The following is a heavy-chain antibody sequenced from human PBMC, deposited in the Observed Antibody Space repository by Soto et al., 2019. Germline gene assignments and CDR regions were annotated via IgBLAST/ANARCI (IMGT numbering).Heavy chain of an antibody. Sequence: ASVKVSCKASGYTFTTYWLQWVRQAPGQGLEWMRLIIPSDGRTTYTHKFQGRVTMTRDTSTSSVYMELSSLRSEDTAVYYCVRYYYDSSDYYYHYFDYWGQGTLVTVSS. CDR1: GYTFTTYW. J-gene: IGHJ4*02. CDR2: IIPSDGRT. D-gene: IGHD3-22*01. V-gene: IGHV1-46*01. CDR3: VRYYYDSSDYYYHYFDY.